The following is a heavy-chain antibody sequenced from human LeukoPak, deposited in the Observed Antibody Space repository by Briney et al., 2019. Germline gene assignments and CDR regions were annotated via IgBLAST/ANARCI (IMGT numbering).Heavy chain of an antibody. Sequence: SETLSLACTVSGGSISSSSYYRGWIRQPPGKGLEWIGSIYYSGSTYYNPSLKSRVTISVDTSKIQLSLKLSSVTAADTAVYYCARGDVLLWFGELHYWGQGTLVTVSS. D-gene: IGHD3-10*01. J-gene: IGHJ4*02. CDR2: IYYSGST. V-gene: IGHV4-39*07. CDR3: ARGDVLLWFGELHY. CDR1: GGSISSSSYY.